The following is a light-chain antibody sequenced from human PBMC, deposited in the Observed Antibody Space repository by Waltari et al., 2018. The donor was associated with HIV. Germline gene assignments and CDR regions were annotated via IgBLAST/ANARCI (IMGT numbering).Light chain of an antibody. CDR3: QQYYSTPT. V-gene: IGKV4-1*01. CDR2: WAS. Sequence: DSLAVSLGERATINCKSSQSVLYSSNNKNYLAWYQQKPGQPPKLLIYWASTRESGVPDRFSGSGSGTDFTLTISSLQAEDVAVYYCQQYYSTPTFGGGTKVEIK. CDR1: QSVLYSSNNKNY. J-gene: IGKJ4*01.